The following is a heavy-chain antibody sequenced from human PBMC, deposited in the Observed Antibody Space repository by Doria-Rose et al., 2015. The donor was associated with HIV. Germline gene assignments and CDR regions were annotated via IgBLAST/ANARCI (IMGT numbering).Heavy chain of an antibody. V-gene: IGHV2-26*01. J-gene: IGHJ4*02. CDR1: GVSLSSPGMG. CDR2: SFSDDER. Sequence: SGPVLVKPTETLTLTCTVSGVSLSSPGMGVSWIRQPPGKALEWLAHSFSDDERSYKTSLKSRLTISRVTSKSQVVLTMTDMDPVDTATYYCARIKSSRWYHKYYFDFWGQGTLVIVSA. D-gene: IGHD6-13*01. CDR3: ARIKSSRWYHKYYFDF.